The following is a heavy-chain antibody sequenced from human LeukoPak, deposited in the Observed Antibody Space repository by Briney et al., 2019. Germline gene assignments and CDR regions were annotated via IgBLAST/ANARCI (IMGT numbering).Heavy chain of an antibody. CDR3: ARDPRAPYGMDV. CDR2: IYYSGST. Sequence: SETLSLTCTTSSGATSNYYWNWIRQPPGKGLEWIGYIYYSGSTNYNPSLKSRVTISVDTSKNQFSLKLSSVTAADTAVYYCARDPRAPYGMDVWGQGTTVTVSS. V-gene: IGHV4-59*01. CDR1: SGATSNYY. J-gene: IGHJ6*02.